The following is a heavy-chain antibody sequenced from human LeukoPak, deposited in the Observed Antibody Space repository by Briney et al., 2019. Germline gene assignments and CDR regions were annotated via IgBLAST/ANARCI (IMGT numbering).Heavy chain of an antibody. CDR1: GGTFSSYA. Sequence: SVKVSCKASGGTFSSYAISWVRRAPGQGLEWMGRIIPILGIANYAQKFQGRVTITADKSTSTAYMELSSLRSEDTAVYYCARTGDGIGYDSSRSWFDPWGQGTLVTVSS. D-gene: IGHD3-22*01. CDR2: IIPILGIA. CDR3: ARTGDGIGYDSSRSWFDP. V-gene: IGHV1-69*04. J-gene: IGHJ5*02.